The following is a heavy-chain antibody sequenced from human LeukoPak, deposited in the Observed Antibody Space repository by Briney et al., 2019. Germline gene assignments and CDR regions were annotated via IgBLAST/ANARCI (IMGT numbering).Heavy chain of an antibody. V-gene: IGHV1-46*01. Sequence: ASVKVSCKASGYTFTSYYMHWVRQAPGQGLEWMGIINPSGGSTSYAQKFQGRVTMTRDTSTSTVYMELSSLRSEDTAVYYCARDPVRRSYGDEDEGFDYWGQGTLVTVSS. CDR2: INPSGGST. D-gene: IGHD4-17*01. J-gene: IGHJ4*02. CDR3: ARDPVRRSYGDEDEGFDY. CDR1: GYTFTSYY.